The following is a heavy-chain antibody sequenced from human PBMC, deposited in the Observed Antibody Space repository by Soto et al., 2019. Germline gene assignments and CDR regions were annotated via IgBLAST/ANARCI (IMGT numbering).Heavy chain of an antibody. CDR3: AKGRGFYSDNYFDP. CDR1: LDSIINSY. V-gene: IGHV4-4*07. Sequence: QVQLLESGQGLVKPSETLSLTCSFSLDSIINSYGTWIRQPAGKGLEWIGHIYSSGNANYNPSLKSRVTMSLDTSKNQFSLSLKSVTAADTAIYYCAKGRGFYSDNYFDPWGQGTQVTVSS. J-gene: IGHJ5*02. CDR2: IYSSGNA. D-gene: IGHD3-22*01.